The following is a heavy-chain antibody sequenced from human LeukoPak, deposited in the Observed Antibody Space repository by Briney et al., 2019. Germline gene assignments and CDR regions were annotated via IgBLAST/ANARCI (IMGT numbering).Heavy chain of an antibody. V-gene: IGHV1-18*01. Sequence: GASVKVSCKASGYTFTSYGISWVRQAPGQGLEWMGWISAYNGNTNYAQKLQGRVTMTTDTSTSTAYMELRSLRSDDTAVYYCARRVNYGGNSEGGAFDIWGQGTMVTVSS. J-gene: IGHJ3*02. D-gene: IGHD4-23*01. CDR2: ISAYNGNT. CDR3: ARRVNYGGNSEGGAFDI. CDR1: GYTFTSYG.